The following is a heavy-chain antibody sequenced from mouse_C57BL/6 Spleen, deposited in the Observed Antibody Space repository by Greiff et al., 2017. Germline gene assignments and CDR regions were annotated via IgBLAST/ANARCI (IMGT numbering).Heavy chain of an antibody. Sequence: VQLQQSGAELVRPGASVTLSCKASGYPFTDYEMHWVKQTPVHGLEWIGAIDPETGGTAYNQKFKGKAILTADKSSSTAYMELRSLTSEDSAVYYCTRPSYYYGSSYDGDYWGQGTTLTVSS. J-gene: IGHJ2*01. CDR2: IDPETGGT. D-gene: IGHD1-1*01. CDR1: GYPFTDYE. V-gene: IGHV1-15*01. CDR3: TRPSYYYGSSYDGDY.